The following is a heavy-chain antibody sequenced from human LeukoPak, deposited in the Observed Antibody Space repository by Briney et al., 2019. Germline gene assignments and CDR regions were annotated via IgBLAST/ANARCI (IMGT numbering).Heavy chain of an antibody. CDR1: GFTFSSYS. CDR2: ITASGTAM. Sequence: GGSLRLSCAASGFTFSSYSMNWVRQAPGKGLEWVSHITASGTAMFYADSVRGRFTISRDNAKNSLYLQMNSLRDEDTAVYYCASSGSYRFDYWGQGTLVTVSS. D-gene: IGHD1-26*01. V-gene: IGHV3-48*02. CDR3: ASSGSYRFDY. J-gene: IGHJ4*02.